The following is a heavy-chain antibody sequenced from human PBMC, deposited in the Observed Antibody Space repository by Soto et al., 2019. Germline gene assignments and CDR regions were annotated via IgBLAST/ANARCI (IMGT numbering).Heavy chain of an antibody. D-gene: IGHD6-19*01. CDR3: ARGQSKYSSGY. CDR2: IYPSGMP. CDR1: GGSISNAAYS. Sequence: TLSLTCTVSGGSISNAAYSWSWIRQPPGKGLEWIGYIYPSGMPFYNPSLRSRVTISIDRSNDQFSLNLKSVTAADTAVYYCARGQSKYSSGYWGQGTLVTVSS. V-gene: IGHV4-30-2*01. J-gene: IGHJ4*02.